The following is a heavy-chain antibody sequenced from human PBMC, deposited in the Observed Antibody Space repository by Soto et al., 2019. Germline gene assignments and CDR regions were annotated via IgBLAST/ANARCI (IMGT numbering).Heavy chain of an antibody. CDR3: AKSSWSGPTNYFDY. V-gene: IGHV3-23*01. CDR1: GFTFSSYA. J-gene: IGHJ4*02. D-gene: IGHD3-3*01. CDR2: ISGSGGST. Sequence: GGSLRLSCAASGFTFSSYAMSWVRQAPGKGLEWVSAISGSGGSTYYADSVKGRFTISRDNSKNTPYLQMNSLRAEDTAVYYCAKSSWSGPTNYFDYWGQGTLVTVSS.